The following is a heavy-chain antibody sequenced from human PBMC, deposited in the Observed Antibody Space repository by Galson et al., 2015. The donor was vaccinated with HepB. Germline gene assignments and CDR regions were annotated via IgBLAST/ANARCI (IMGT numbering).Heavy chain of an antibody. J-gene: IGHJ4*02. Sequence: LRLSCAASGFTFSSYGMHWVRQAPGKGLEWVAFIRYDGSNKYYADSVKGRFTISRDNSKNTLYLQMNSLRAEDTAVYYCAKDKLQWLADYWGQGTLVTVSS. D-gene: IGHD6-19*01. CDR3: AKDKLQWLADY. V-gene: IGHV3-30*02. CDR2: IRYDGSNK. CDR1: GFTFSSYG.